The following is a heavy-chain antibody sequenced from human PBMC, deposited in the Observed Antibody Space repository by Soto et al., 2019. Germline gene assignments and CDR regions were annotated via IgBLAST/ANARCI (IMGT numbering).Heavy chain of an antibody. CDR3: ARDYDKSGYDYFDP. V-gene: IGHV1-2*02. CDR1: AYSSTGHY. CDR2: IDPKSGDT. Sequence: ASVKVSCKASAYSSTGHYLHWVRQAPGQGLEWMGWIDPKSGDTKYAPKFQDRVTMTRDTSISTAYMDLSSLRYDDTAVYYCARDYDKSGYDYFDPWGQGTLVTVSS. J-gene: IGHJ5*02. D-gene: IGHD3-22*01.